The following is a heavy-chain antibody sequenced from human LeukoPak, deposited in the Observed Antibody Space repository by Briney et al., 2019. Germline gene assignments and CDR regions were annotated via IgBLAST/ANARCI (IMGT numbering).Heavy chain of an antibody. CDR3: ARHEKGGSYFHYFNAFDI. J-gene: IGHJ3*02. V-gene: IGHV4-38-2*01. CDR2: IYHSGST. Sequence: SETLSLTCAVSGYSTSSGYYWGWIRQPPGKGLEWIGSIYHSGSTYYNPSLKSRVTISVDTSKNQFPLKLSSVTAADTAVYYCARHEKGGSYFHYFNAFDIWGQGTMVTVSS. D-gene: IGHD1-26*01. CDR1: GYSTSSGYY.